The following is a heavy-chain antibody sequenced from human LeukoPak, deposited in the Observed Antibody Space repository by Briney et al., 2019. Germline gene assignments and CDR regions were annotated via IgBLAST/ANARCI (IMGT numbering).Heavy chain of an antibody. Sequence: SETLSLTCAVSGGSISSYYWSWIRQPPGKGLEWIGYIYYSGSTNYNPSLKSRVTISVDTSKNQFSLKLSSVTAADTAVYYCARERILAYDSSGYYYGWFDPWGQGTLVTVSS. J-gene: IGHJ5*02. CDR3: ARERILAYDSSGYYYGWFDP. CDR1: GGSISSYY. CDR2: IYYSGST. D-gene: IGHD3-22*01. V-gene: IGHV4-59*01.